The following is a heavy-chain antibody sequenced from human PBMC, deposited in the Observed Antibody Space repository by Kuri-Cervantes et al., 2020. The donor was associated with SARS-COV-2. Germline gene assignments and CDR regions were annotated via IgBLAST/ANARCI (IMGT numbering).Heavy chain of an antibody. CDR3: ARDLSSGLWAFDY. D-gene: IGHD5-18*01. J-gene: IGHJ4*02. V-gene: IGHV3-48*01. Sequence: GESLMISCAASGFTFSSYSMNWVRQAPGKGLEWVSYISSSSSTIYYADSVKGRFTISRDNAKNSLYLQMNSLRAEDTAVYYCARDLSSGLWAFDYWGQGTLVTVSS. CDR2: ISSSSSTI. CDR1: GFTFSSYS.